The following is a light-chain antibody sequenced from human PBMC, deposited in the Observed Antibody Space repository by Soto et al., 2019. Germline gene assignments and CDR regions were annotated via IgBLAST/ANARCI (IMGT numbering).Light chain of an antibody. J-gene: IGKJ2*01. CDR2: DAS. CDR3: QQRSNGENT. V-gene: IGKV3-11*01. CDR1: QSVSSY. Sequence: EIVLTQSPATLSLSPGERATLSCRASQSVSSYLAWYQQKPGQAPRLLIYDASNRATGIPARFSGSGSGTDFTLTISGLEPEDFAVYYCQQRSNGENTFGQGTKLEIK.